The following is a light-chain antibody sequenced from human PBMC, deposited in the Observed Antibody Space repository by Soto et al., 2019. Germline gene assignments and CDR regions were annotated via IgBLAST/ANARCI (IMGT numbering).Light chain of an antibody. CDR1: HSVTSSH. V-gene: IGKV3-20*01. J-gene: IGKJ2*01. CDR2: GAS. Sequence: IVLTQSPATLSLSPGERVTLSCRASHSVTSSHVAWYRQKPGQPPTLLIYGASSRAAGVADRFSGDGSGKDITLTISRLEPEDFAVYLCQQYCNSPLTFGRGTKLEMK. CDR3: QQYCNSPLT.